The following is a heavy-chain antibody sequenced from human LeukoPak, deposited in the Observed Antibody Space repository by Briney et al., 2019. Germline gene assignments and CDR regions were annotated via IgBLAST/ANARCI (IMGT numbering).Heavy chain of an antibody. V-gene: IGHV3-7*01. Sequence: GGSLRLSCAASGFTFSSYWISWVRQAPGKGLEWVANIKEDGSVKYYLDSVKGRFTISRDNVKNSLYLQMNSLRAEDAAAYYCARDRGWLQFDYWGQGTLVTVS. CDR3: ARDRGWLQFDY. CDR2: IKEDGSVK. J-gene: IGHJ4*02. CDR1: GFTFSSYW. D-gene: IGHD5-24*01.